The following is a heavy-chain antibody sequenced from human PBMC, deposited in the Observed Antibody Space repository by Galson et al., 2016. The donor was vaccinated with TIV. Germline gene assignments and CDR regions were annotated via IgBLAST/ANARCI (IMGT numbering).Heavy chain of an antibody. CDR1: GLTFSGSA. D-gene: IGHD3-10*01. CDR3: ARDVPCGGACYYFDY. CDR2: ILPISQTS. J-gene: IGHJ4*02. Sequence: SVKVSCKASGLTFSGSAISWVRQAPGQGLEWMGGILPISQTSNYAQNFLGRVTFTADASSTTVYMELSSLTSDDTAVYYCARDVPCGGACYYFDYWGQGTLVTVSA. V-gene: IGHV1-69*13.